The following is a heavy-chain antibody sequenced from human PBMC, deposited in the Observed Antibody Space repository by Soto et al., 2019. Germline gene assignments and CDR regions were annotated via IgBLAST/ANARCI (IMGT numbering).Heavy chain of an antibody. CDR2: IIPIFGTA. CDR3: ARGNHRWLQLWYFDL. V-gene: IGHV1-69*12. D-gene: IGHD5-12*01. Sequence: QVQLVQSGAEVKKPGSSVTVSCKASGGTFSSYTISWVRQAPGQGLEWMGGIIPIFGTANYAQKFQGRVTIXXDXSXXPAYMELSSLRSEDTVVYYCARGNHRWLQLWYFDLWGRGTLVTVSS. J-gene: IGHJ2*01. CDR1: GGTFSSYT.